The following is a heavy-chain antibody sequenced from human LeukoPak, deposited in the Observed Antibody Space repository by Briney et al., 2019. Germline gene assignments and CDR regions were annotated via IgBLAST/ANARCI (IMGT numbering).Heavy chain of an antibody. D-gene: IGHD4-23*01. CDR1: GGSISSYY. V-gene: IGHV4-4*07. CDR3: ARGDIGSVGTDVYYYYGIDV. CDR2: IYTSGST. J-gene: IGHJ6*02. Sequence: PSETLSLTCTVSGGSISSYYWSWIRKPAGKGLEWIGRIYTSGSTNNNPSLKSRVAMSVDTSKNQFSLKLSSVTAADTAVYYCARGDIGSVGTDVYYYYGIDVWGQGTTVTVSS.